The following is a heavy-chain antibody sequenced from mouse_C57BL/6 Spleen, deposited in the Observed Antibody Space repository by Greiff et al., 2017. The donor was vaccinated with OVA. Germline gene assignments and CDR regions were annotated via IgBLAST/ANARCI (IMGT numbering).Heavy chain of an antibody. CDR2: IHSNRGST. CDR1: GYTFTSYW. D-gene: IGHD1-1*01. V-gene: IGHV1-64*01. CDR3: ANYYGSSPYYAMDY. J-gene: IGHJ4*01. Sequence: VQLQQPGAELVKPGASVTLSCKASGYTFTSYWVHWVKQRPGQGLEWIGMIHSNRGSTNYNEKFKSKATLSVDKSSSTAYMQLSSLTSEYSAVYYCANYYGSSPYYAMDYWGQGTSVTVSS.